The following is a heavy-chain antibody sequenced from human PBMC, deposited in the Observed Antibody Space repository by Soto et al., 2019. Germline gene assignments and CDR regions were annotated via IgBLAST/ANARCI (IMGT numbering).Heavy chain of an antibody. D-gene: IGHD1-1*01. J-gene: IGHJ4*02. Sequence: GESLKSSCKGSGYSFTEYWIGWVRQMPGKGLECMGIMYPGDSDTRYSGSFQGQVTISADQAIATAYVQGSSLKPSDTAMYYCATSPPSDAYNPGGFDYWGQGTPVTVSS. CDR3: ATSPPSDAYNPGGFDY. V-gene: IGHV5-51*01. CDR1: GYSFTEYW. CDR2: MYPGDSDT.